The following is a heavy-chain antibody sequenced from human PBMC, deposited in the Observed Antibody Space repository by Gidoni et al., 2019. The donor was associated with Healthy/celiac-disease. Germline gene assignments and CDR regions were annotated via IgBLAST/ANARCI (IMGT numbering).Heavy chain of an antibody. V-gene: IGHV1-46*01. CDR3: ARERKGRYCSSTSCYDAPFDY. J-gene: IGHJ4*02. CDR2: INPSGGST. D-gene: IGHD2-2*01. Sequence: QVQLVQSGAEVKKPGASVKDSCKASGYTFTSYYMHWVRQAPGQGLEWMGIINPSGGSTSYAQKFQGRVTMTRDTSTSTVYMELSSLRSEDTAVYYCARERKGRYCSSTSCYDAPFDYWGQGTLVTASS. CDR1: GYTFTSYY.